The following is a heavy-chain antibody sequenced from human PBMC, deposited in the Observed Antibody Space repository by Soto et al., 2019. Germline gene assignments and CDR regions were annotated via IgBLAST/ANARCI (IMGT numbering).Heavy chain of an antibody. V-gene: IGHV2-5*02. D-gene: IGHD2-15*01. CDR1: GFSLSTSGVG. CDR2: IYGDDDK. Sequence: QITLKESGPTLVKPTQTLTLTCTFSGFSLSTSGVGVGWIRQPPGKALEWLTFIYGDDDKRTSPFLKSRHTITKYTSKNQVVFTTTNMDPLDTATYYCAHLVVAGITYAFDSWGQGTLVTVSS. J-gene: IGHJ4*02. CDR3: AHLVVAGITYAFDS.